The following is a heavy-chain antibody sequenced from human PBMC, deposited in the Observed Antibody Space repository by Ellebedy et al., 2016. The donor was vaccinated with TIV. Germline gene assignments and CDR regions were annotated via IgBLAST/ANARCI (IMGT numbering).Heavy chain of an antibody. D-gene: IGHD2-21*02. CDR1: GFSLINIIMG. CDR2: IFSKDEK. J-gene: IGHJ4*02. Sequence: SGPTLVKPTETLTLTCTVSGFSLINIIMGVSWFRQPPGKALEWLANIFSKDEKSYNTSLKSRLTISKDTAKSQVILTMTDLDPVDTATYYCARALRYCGGDCSYLFDYWGQGTLVPVSS. V-gene: IGHV2-26*01. CDR3: ARALRYCGGDCSYLFDY.